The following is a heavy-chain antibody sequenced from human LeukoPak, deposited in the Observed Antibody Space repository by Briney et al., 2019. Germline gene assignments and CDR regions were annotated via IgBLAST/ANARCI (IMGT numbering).Heavy chain of an antibody. Sequence: PSETLSLTCTVSGYSISSGYYWVWIRQPPGKGLEWIGNISHSGSTYYNPSLKSRVTISVDTSKNQFSLKLSSVTAADTAVYYCARTRYYYNSRSYGAPYYFDYWGQGTLVTVSS. J-gene: IGHJ4*02. CDR3: ARTRYYYNSRSYGAPYYFDY. V-gene: IGHV4-38-2*02. CDR2: ISHSGST. D-gene: IGHD3-10*01. CDR1: GYSISSGYY.